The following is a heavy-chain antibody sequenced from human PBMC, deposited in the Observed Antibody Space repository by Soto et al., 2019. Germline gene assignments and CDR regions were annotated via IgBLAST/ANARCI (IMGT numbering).Heavy chain of an antibody. CDR1: GGTFSSYT. J-gene: IGHJ6*02. V-gene: IGHV1-69*04. Sequence: SVKVSCKASGGTFSSYTISWVRQAPGQGLEWMGRIIPILGIANYAQKFQGRVTITADKSTSTAYMELSSLRSEDTAVYYCARDHYYDSSGYYSGYYYGMDVWGQGTTVTVSS. CDR2: IIPILGIA. D-gene: IGHD3-22*01. CDR3: ARDHYYDSSGYYSGYYYGMDV.